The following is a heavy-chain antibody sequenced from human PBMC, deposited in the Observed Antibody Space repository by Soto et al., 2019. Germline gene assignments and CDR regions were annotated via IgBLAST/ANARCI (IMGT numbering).Heavy chain of an antibody. Sequence: GGSLRLSCSASGFTFSSYAMHWVRQAPGKGLEYVSAISSNGGSTYYADSVKGRFTISRDNSKNTLYLQMSSLRAGERAVYYCAKEERGSWSYYYGMDVGGQVTTVTAP. J-gene: IGHJ6*01. CDR2: ISSNGGST. CDR3: AKEERGSWSYYYGMDV. D-gene: IGHD6-13*01. V-gene: IGHV3-64D*08. CDR1: GFTFSSYA.